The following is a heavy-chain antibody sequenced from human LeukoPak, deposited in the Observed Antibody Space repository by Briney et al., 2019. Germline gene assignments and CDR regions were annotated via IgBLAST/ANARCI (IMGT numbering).Heavy chain of an antibody. J-gene: IGHJ4*02. V-gene: IGHV3-23*01. D-gene: IGHD3-22*01. CDR1: GFTFNNYA. Sequence: PGGSLRLSCAASGFTFNNYAMSWVRQAPGKGLEWVSAISSSGDITFYADSVKGRFTISRDNSRCTLYLQMNSLRAEDAAVYYCAKDRPNYYESNGHYYRRNGDYWGQGTLVTVSS. CDR2: ISSSGDIT. CDR3: AKDRPNYYESNGHYYRRNGDY.